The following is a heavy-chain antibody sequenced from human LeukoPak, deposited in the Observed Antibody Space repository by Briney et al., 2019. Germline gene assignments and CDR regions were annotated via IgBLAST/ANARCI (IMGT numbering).Heavy chain of an antibody. CDR1: GGSISSSNW. D-gene: IGHD3-22*01. CDR2: IYHSGST. V-gene: IGHV4-4*02. Sequence: PSETLSLTCAVSGGSISSSNWWSWVRQPPGKGLEWIGEIYHSGSTNYNPSLKSRVTISVDKSKNQFSLKLSSVTAADTAVYYCASLSEAYYYDSSGYYDYWGQGTLVTVSS. CDR3: ASLSEAYYYDSSGYYDY. J-gene: IGHJ4*02.